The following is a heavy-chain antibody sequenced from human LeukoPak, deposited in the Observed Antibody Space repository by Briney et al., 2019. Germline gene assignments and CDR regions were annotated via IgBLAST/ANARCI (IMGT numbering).Heavy chain of an antibody. CDR1: GGSISSYY. D-gene: IGHD6-19*01. CDR2: IYYSGST. Sequence: SETLSLTCTVSGGSISSYYWSWIRQPPGKGREWIGYIYYSGSTNYNPSLKSRVTISVDSSKNQFSLKLSSGTAADTAVYYCAISPPYSSGWRGGNWYFDLWGRGTLVTVSS. V-gene: IGHV4-59*01. J-gene: IGHJ2*01. CDR3: AISPPYSSGWRGGNWYFDL.